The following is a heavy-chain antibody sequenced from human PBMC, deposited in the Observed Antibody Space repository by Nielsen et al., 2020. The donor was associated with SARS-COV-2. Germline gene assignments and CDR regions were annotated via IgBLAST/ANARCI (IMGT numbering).Heavy chain of an antibody. D-gene: IGHD3-22*01. Sequence: SETLSLTCAVHVGSFSAYYWSWIRQPPGKGLEWIGEINHSGSTNNNPSLRSRVTVSLDTSKNQFSLKLSSVTAADTADYYCAGGFYDSRGYNLVYWGQGTLVTVSS. CDR3: AGGFYDSRGYNLVY. CDR2: INHSGST. J-gene: IGHJ4*02. V-gene: IGHV4-34*01. CDR1: VGSFSAYY.